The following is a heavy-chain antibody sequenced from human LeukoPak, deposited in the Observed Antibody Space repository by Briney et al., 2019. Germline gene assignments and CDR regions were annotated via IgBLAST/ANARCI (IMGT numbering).Heavy chain of an antibody. V-gene: IGHV1-18*01. CDR2: ISAYNGNT. CDR1: GYTFTSYG. CDR3: ARGRVTATDGFDI. J-gene: IGHJ3*02. Sequence: VASVKVSCKASGYTFTSYGISWVRQAPGQGLEWMGWISAYNGNTNYAQKLQGRVTMTRDTSTSTVYMELSSLRSEDTAVYYCARGRVTATDGFDIWGQGTTVIVSS. D-gene: IGHD2-21*02.